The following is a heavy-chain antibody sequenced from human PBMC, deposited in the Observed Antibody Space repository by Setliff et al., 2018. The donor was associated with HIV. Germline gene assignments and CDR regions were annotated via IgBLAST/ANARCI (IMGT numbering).Heavy chain of an antibody. CDR2: IYQTGTT. V-gene: IGHV4-34*01. CDR3: ARDQRLPGVQPPYWYFDL. D-gene: IGHD2-2*01. CDR1: GESFSGYY. J-gene: IGHJ2*01. Sequence: PSETLSLTCAVYGESFSGYYWSWIRQPPGKGLEWIGSIYQTGTTNYNPSLKSRVTISVDTSKNQFSLKLSSVTAADTAIYYCARDQRLPGVQPPYWYFDLWGRG.